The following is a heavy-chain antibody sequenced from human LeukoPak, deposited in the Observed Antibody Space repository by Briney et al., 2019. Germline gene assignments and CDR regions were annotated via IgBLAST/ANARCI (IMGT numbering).Heavy chain of an antibody. CDR3: ATAVAARPFDP. CDR2: IIPIFGIA. J-gene: IGHJ5*02. D-gene: IGHD6-6*01. CDR1: AGTFSSYA. V-gene: IGHV1-69*04. Sequence: SAKFSCKASAGTFSSYAISWVRQAPGQGLEWMGRIIPIFGIANYAQKFQGRVTITAGKSTSTAYMELSSLRSEDTAVYYCATAVAARPFDPWGQGTLVTVSS.